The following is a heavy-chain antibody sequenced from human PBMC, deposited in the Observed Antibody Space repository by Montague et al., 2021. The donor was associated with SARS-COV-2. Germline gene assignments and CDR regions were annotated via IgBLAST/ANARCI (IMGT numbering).Heavy chain of an antibody. CDR2: INSDGSST. D-gene: IGHD3-3*01. J-gene: IGHJ6*03. Sequence: SLRLSFAASGFPFSSYWMHWVRQAPGKGLVWVSRINSDGSSTSYADSVKGRFTISRDNAKNTLYLQMNSLRAEDTAVCYCARGEWLLSLFYYYYMDVWGKGTTVTVSS. V-gene: IGHV3-74*01. CDR3: ARGEWLLSLFYYYYMDV. CDR1: GFPFSSYW.